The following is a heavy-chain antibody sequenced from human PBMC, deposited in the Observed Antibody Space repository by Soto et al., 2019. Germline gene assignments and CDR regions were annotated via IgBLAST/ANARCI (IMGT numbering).Heavy chain of an antibody. CDR3: AREWSTSGDLDY. J-gene: IGHJ4*02. CDR1: GFTFSSHS. CDR2: ISYDGSIK. Sequence: QVQLVESGGGVVQPGRSLRLSCAASGFTFSSHSIQWVRQAPGKGLEWVAVISYDGSIKYYADSVKGRFTISRDNSKNRAYQQMNSLRAEDTAVFYCAREWSTSGDLDYWGQGTLVIVSS. D-gene: IGHD3-10*01. V-gene: IGHV3-30-3*01.